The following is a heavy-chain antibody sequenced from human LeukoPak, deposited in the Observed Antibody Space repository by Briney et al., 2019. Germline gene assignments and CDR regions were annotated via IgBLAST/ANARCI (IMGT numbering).Heavy chain of an antibody. Sequence: PGGSLRLSCAASGFTFNRFWMHWVRQAPGKGLVWVSRIISDGSSTNYADSVKGRCTTSRDNAKNTLYLQMNSLRAEDTALYYCAREDVDITVATSGAFDIWGQGTMVTVSS. J-gene: IGHJ3*02. CDR2: IISDGSST. D-gene: IGHD6-19*01. V-gene: IGHV3-74*01. CDR1: GFTFNRFW. CDR3: AREDVDITVATSGAFDI.